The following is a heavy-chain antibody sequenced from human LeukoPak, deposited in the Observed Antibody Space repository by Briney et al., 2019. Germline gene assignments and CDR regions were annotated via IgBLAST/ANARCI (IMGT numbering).Heavy chain of an antibody. V-gene: IGHV3-74*01. D-gene: IGHD4-23*01. J-gene: IGHJ3*02. CDR3: ARDLKGPVNDVFDM. CDR2: SNSDGSST. CDR1: GFTFNNYA. Sequence: GGSLRLSCAASGFTFNNYAMIWVRQAPGKGLVWVSHSNSDGSSTRYADSVRGRFTISRDNAKNTLYLQMNSLRAEDTAVYYCARDLKGPVNDVFDMWGQGTMVTVSS.